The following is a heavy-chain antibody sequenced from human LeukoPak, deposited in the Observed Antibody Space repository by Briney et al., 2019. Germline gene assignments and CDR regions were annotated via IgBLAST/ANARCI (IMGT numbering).Heavy chain of an antibody. Sequence: PGGSLRLSCAASGFTISSYWMHWVRHAPGKGLVWVSRINSDGSSTTYADSVKGRFTISRDNAKNTLYLQMNSLRAEDTAVYFCARDYGRSRDYGMDVWGQGTTVTVSS. V-gene: IGHV3-74*01. CDR3: ARDYGRSRDYGMDV. CDR2: INSDGSST. D-gene: IGHD3-10*01. CDR1: GFTISSYW. J-gene: IGHJ6*02.